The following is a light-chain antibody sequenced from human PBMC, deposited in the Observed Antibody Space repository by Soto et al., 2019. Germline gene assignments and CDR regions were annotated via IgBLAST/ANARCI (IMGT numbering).Light chain of an antibody. CDR3: AAWDDSLSGYV. J-gene: IGLJ1*01. Sequence: QSVLTQPPSASGTPGQSDTISCSGSSSNIRSNYVYWYQQLPGTAPKLLIYRNNQRPSGVPDRFSGSKSGTSASLAISGLRSEDKADYYCAAWDDSLSGYVFRTGTKLTVL. V-gene: IGLV1-47*01. CDR1: SSNIRSNY. CDR2: RNN.